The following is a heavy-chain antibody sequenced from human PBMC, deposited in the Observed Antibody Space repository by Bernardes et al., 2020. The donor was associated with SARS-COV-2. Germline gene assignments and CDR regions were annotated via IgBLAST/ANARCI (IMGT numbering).Heavy chain of an antibody. J-gene: IGHJ6*02. Sequence: GGSLRLSCAASGYSFVSYWMHWVRQVPGKGLMWVSRINNDGSGPTYADSVKGRFTISRDNAKNTQRITAHIPNLSLRVDDTAVYYCATDIGYCSGNACYGMDVWGQGTTVTVSS. D-gene: IGHD2-15*01. CDR3: ATDIGYCSGNACYGMDV. V-gene: IGHV3-74*01. CDR2: INNDGSGP. CDR1: GYSFVSYW.